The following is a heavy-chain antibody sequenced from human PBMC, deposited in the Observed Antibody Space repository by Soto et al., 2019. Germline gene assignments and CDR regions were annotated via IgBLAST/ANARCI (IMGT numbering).Heavy chain of an antibody. CDR3: ARDTYDILTGYHYYYYMDV. J-gene: IGHJ6*03. CDR1: GYTFTSYG. D-gene: IGHD3-9*01. V-gene: IGHV1-18*01. CDR2: ISAYNGNT. Sequence: ASVKVSCKASGYTFTSYGISWVRQAPGQGLEWMGWISAYNGNTNYAQKLQGRVTMTTDTSTSTAYMELRSLRSDDTAVYYCARDTYDILTGYHYYYYMDVWGKGTTVTVSS.